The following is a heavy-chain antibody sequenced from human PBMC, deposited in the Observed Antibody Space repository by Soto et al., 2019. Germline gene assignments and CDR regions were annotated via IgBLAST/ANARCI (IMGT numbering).Heavy chain of an antibody. V-gene: IGHV1-3*01. CDR1: GYTFTSYA. D-gene: IGHD3-10*01. CDR3: ARDLGLMPWFGELLFQNNWFDP. CDR2: INAGNGNT. Sequence: ASVKVSCKASGYTFTSYAMHWVRQAPGQRLEWMGWINAGNGNTKYSQKFQGRVTITRDTSASTAYMELSSLRSEDTAVYYCARDLGLMPWFGELLFQNNWFDPWGQGTLVTVSS. J-gene: IGHJ5*02.